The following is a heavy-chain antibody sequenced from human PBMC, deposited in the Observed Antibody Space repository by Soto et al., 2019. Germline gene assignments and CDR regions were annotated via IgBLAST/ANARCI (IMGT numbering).Heavy chain of an antibody. J-gene: IGHJ1*01. CDR3: TTANLKAAAGAEYFQH. V-gene: IGHV3-15*01. D-gene: IGHD6-13*01. Sequence: GGSLRLSCAASGFTFSNAWMSWVRQAPGKGLEWVGRIKSKTDGGTTDYAAPVKGRFTISRDDSKNTLYLQMNSLKTEDTAVYYCTTANLKAAAGAEYFQHWGQGTLVTVSS. CDR1: GFTFSNAW. CDR2: IKSKTDGGTT.